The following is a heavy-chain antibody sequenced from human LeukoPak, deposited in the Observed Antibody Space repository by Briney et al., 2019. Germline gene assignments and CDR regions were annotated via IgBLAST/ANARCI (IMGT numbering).Heavy chain of an antibody. J-gene: IGHJ4*02. CDR2: IIPIFGTA. D-gene: IGHD3-3*01. CDR1: GGTFSSYA. CDR3: ARDGQGITIFGVVPPESYFDY. V-gene: IGHV1-69*13. Sequence: ASVKVSCKASGGTFSSYAISWVRQAPGQGLEWMGGIIPIFGTANYAQKLQGRVTITADESTSTAYMELSSLRSEDTAVYYCARDGQGITIFGVVPPESYFDYWGQGTLVTVSS.